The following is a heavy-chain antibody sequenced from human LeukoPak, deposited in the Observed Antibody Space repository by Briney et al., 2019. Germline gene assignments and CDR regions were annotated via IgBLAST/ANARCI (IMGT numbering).Heavy chain of an antibody. J-gene: IGHJ5*02. CDR2: INHSGIT. CDR1: GGSFSGLY. D-gene: IGHD3-10*01. V-gene: IGHV4-34*01. CDR3: ARGQRRLPMLRGVGPQIWFDP. Sequence: SETLSLTCTVYGGSFSGLYWSWIRQPPRKGLEWIGEINHSGITNYSPSLQSRVTISVDTSKNQFSLNLTSVTAADTAVYYCARGQRRLPMLRGVGPQIWFDPWGQGTLVTVSS.